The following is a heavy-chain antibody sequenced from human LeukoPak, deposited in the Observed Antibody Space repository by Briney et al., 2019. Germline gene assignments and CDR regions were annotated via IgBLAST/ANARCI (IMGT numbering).Heavy chain of an antibody. V-gene: IGHV3-15*01. CDR1: GLSFTDAW. CDR3: TTSGTPFQF. CDR2: IKNTLDGGTT. Sequence: GGFLRLSCAASGLSFTDAWMSWVRQTPGKGLEWVGRIKNTLDGGTTDYAAPVKGRFTISRDDSNNTVHLQMNSLKTEDTAVYYCTTSGTPFQFWGQGTLVTVSS. J-gene: IGHJ4*02. D-gene: IGHD3-10*01.